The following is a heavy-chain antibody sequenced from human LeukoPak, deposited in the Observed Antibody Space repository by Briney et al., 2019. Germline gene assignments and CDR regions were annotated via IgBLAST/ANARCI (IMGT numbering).Heavy chain of an antibody. Sequence: SETLSLTCAVHGESLGGYYWIWIRQAPGKGLECIREINNGANANDGPSLKSQVTISRDTSKNEFALTLGSVTAATTAVYYCARGLAADTYGYFVSNAFDIWGQGTVVTVSS. CDR2: INNGANA. J-gene: IGHJ3*02. CDR3: ARGLAADTYGYFVSNAFDI. V-gene: IGHV4-34*01. D-gene: IGHD3-9*01. CDR1: GESLGGYY.